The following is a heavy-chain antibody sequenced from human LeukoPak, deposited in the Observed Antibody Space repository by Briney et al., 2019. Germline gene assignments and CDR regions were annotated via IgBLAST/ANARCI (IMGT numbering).Heavy chain of an antibody. CDR3: AREVHYYGSGTYCFWFDP. CDR1: GGSISSYY. J-gene: IGHJ5*02. V-gene: IGHV4-59*01. D-gene: IGHD3-10*01. Sequence: SETLSLTCTVPGGSISSYYWSWIRQPPGKGLEWIAYTHYNGRNDYNPSIKSRVTMSVDTSKNQFSLRLSSVTAADTAVYYCAREVHYYGSGTYCFWFDPWGQGTLVSVSS. CDR2: THYNGRN.